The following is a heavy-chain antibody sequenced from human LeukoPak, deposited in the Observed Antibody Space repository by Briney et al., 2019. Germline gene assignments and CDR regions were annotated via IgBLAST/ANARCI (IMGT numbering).Heavy chain of an antibody. CDR2: ISGSGGST. CDR1: GFTFSSYA. D-gene: IGHD3-22*01. CDR3: AKSPAYYYDSSGYYYVDY. Sequence: GSLRLSCAASGFTFSSYAMSWVRQAPGKGLEWVSAISGSGGSTYYADSVKGRFTISRDNSKNTLYLQMNSLRAEDTAVYYCAKSPAYYYDSSGYYYVDYWGQGTLVTVSS. J-gene: IGHJ4*02. V-gene: IGHV3-23*01.